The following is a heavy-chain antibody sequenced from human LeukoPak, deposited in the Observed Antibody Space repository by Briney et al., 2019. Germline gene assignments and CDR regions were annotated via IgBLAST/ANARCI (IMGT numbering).Heavy chain of an antibody. J-gene: IGHJ3*02. V-gene: IGHV3-30-3*01. CDR2: TSYDGSNK. Sequence: PGRSLRLSCAASGFTFSSYAMHWVRQAPGKGLEWVAVTSYDGSNKYYADSVKGRFTISRDNSKNTLYLQMNSLRAEDTAVYYCARVLSHSSSHRAFDIWGQGTMVTVSS. D-gene: IGHD6-13*01. CDR1: GFTFSSYA. CDR3: ARVLSHSSSHRAFDI.